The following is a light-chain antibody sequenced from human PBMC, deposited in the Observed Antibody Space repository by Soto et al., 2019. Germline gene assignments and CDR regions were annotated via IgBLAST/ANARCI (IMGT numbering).Light chain of an antibody. CDR3: QQYGSSPLT. Sequence: EIVLTQSPGTLSLSPGERATLSCRASQSVISSSLAWYQQRPGQAPRLLIYGASIRATGIPDRFSGSGSGTDFTLTISRLEPEDFAVYYCQQYGSSPLTFGGGTKVDI. V-gene: IGKV3-20*01. CDR1: QSVISSS. CDR2: GAS. J-gene: IGKJ4*01.